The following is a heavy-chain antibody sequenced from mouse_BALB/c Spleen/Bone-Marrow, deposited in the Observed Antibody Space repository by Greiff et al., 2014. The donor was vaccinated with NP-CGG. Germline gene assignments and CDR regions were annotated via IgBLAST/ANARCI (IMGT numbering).Heavy chain of an antibody. J-gene: IGHJ2*01. V-gene: IGHV4-1*02. Sequence: DVQLQESGGGLVQPGGSLKLSCAASGFDFSRYWMSWVRQAPGKGLQWIGEINPDSRTINYTPSLKDKFIISRDNAKNTLYLQMSKVRSEDTALYYCARGYYYGNLDYWGQGTTLTVSS. D-gene: IGHD2-1*01. CDR3: ARGYYYGNLDY. CDR2: INPDSRTI. CDR1: GFDFSRYW.